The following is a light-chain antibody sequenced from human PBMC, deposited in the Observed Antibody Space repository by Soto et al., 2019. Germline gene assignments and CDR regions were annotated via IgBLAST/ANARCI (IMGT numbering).Light chain of an antibody. J-gene: IGKJ1*01. CDR2: DAS. Sequence: EVVLTQSPGTLSLSPGERATLSCRASQSVSRTYVAWYQQKPGQAPRLLIYDASSRATGIPDRFSGSGSGTDFALTISRLEPDDFAVYYCQEYGSSRTFGQGTKVEIK. V-gene: IGKV3-20*01. CDR3: QEYGSSRT. CDR1: QSVSRTY.